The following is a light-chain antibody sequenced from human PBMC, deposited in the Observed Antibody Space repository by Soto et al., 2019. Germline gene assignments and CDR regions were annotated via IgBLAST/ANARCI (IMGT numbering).Light chain of an antibody. CDR3: QQYAKSPLYT. CDR1: QTVTSTY. CDR2: GIS. V-gene: IGKV3-20*01. J-gene: IGKJ2*01. Sequence: EVVMTQSPATLSVSPGERATLSCRASQTVTSTYLAWYQQKPGQAPRLLIYGISSRATGVPDRFSGSGSGTDFTLTISRLEPEDFGVYYCQQYAKSPLYTFGQGTKLEIK.